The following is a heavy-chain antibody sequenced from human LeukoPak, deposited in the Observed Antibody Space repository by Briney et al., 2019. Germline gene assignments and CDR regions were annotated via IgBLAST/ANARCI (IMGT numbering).Heavy chain of an antibody. CDR2: IWYDGSNK. CDR1: GFTFSSYG. J-gene: IGHJ4*02. V-gene: IGHV3-33*01. Sequence: PGGSLRLSCAASGFTFSSYGMHWVRQAPGKGLEWVAVIWYDGSNKYYADSVKGRFTISRDNSKNTLYLQMNSLRAEDTAVYYCAREVPYYDSSGYPPYYFDYWGQGTLVTVSS. CDR3: AREVPYYDSSGYPPYYFDY. D-gene: IGHD3-22*01.